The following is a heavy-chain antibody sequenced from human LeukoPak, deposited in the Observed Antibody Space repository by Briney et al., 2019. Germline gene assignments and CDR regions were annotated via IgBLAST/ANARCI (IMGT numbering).Heavy chain of an antibody. CDR2: ISQDGSGK. CDR3: ARVGHRPIDF. D-gene: IGHD3-22*01. V-gene: IGHV3-7*01. Sequence: PGESLRLSCAASGFTFSNYWFTWVRQSPGKGLEWVAIISQDGSGKYYVDSVKGRFTISRDNAKNSLYLQMSSLRAEDTSVYYCARVGHRPIDFWGQGTLVTVSS. J-gene: IGHJ4*01. CDR1: GFTFSNYW.